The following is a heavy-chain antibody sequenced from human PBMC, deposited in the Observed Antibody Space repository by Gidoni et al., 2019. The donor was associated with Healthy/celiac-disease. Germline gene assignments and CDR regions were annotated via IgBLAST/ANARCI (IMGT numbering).Heavy chain of an antibody. J-gene: IGHJ5*02. CDR3: ARDYYYGSGSLNEPNWFDP. CDR1: GFPFSSYS. D-gene: IGHD3-10*01. CDR2: ISSSSSYI. V-gene: IGHV3-21*01. Sequence: EVQLVESGGGLVKPGGSLRLSCAASGFPFSSYSMTWVRQAPGKGLEWVSSISSSSSYIYYADSVKGRFTISRDNAKNSLYLQMNSLRAEDTAVYYCARDYYYGSGSLNEPNWFDPWGQGTLVTVSS.